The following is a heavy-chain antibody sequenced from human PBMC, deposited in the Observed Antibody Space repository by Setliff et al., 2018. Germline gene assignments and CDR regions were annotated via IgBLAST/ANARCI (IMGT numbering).Heavy chain of an antibody. V-gene: IGHV3-23*03. Sequence: PGGSLRLSCAASGFSFSSYAMSWVRQAPGKGLEWVSVISSDGSSIYYADSVKGRFTISRDNSRNSLYLQMNSLRVEDTASYYCARDPNGDYVGAFDPWGQGILVTVSS. J-gene: IGHJ5*02. D-gene: IGHD4-17*01. CDR3: ARDPNGDYVGAFDP. CDR2: ISSDGSSI. CDR1: GFSFSSYA.